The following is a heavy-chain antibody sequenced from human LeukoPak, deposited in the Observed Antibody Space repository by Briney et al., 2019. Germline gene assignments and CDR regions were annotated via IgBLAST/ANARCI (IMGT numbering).Heavy chain of an antibody. Sequence: SETVSLTCAVSGGSFSGYYWSWIRQPPGKGLEWIGEINHSGSTNYNPSLKSRVTISVDTSKNQFSLKLSSVTAADTAVYYCARHEYYGSGSYYKSDYWGQGTLVTVSS. D-gene: IGHD3-10*01. V-gene: IGHV4-34*01. CDR1: GGSFSGYY. CDR2: INHSGST. CDR3: ARHEYYGSGSYYKSDY. J-gene: IGHJ4*02.